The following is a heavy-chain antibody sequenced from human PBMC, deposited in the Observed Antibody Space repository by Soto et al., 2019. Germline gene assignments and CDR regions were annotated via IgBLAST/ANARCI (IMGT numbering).Heavy chain of an antibody. D-gene: IGHD6-13*01. V-gene: IGHV1-2*02. J-gene: IGHJ6*02. CDR2: INPNSGGT. CDR1: GYTFTGYY. Sequence: ASVKVSCKASGYTFTGYYMHWVRQAPGQGLEWMGWINPNSGGTNYAQKFQGRVTMTRDTSISTAYMELSRLRSGDTAVYYCASIAAADHYYGMDVWGQGTTVTVSS. CDR3: ASIAAADHYYGMDV.